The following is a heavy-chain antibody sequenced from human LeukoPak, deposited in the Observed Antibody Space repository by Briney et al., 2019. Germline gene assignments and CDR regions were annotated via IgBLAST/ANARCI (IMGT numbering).Heavy chain of an antibody. Sequence: GGSLRLSCAASGFTFSSYWMHWVRQAQGQGLVWVSLINTDGSSATYADSVKGRFTISRDNARNTLYLQMGSLRAEDTAVYYCTRQMPAIRYFDFWGQGTLVTVSS. CDR1: GFTFSSYW. CDR3: TRQMPAIRYFDF. V-gene: IGHV3-74*01. J-gene: IGHJ4*02. CDR2: INTDGSSA. D-gene: IGHD5-24*01.